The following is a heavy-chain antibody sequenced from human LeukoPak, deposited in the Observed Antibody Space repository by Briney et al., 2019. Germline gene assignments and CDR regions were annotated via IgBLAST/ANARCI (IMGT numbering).Heavy chain of an antibody. V-gene: IGHV1-24*01. J-gene: IGHJ4*02. D-gene: IGHD3-10*01. CDR1: GYTLTELS. CDR3: ATDTSMVRGVIFHY. Sequence: GASVKVSCKVSGYTLTELSMHWVRQAPGKRLEWMGGFDPEDGETIYAQKFQGRVTMTEDTSTDTAYMELSSLRSEDTAVYYCATDTSMVRGVIFHYWGQGTLVTVSS. CDR2: FDPEDGET.